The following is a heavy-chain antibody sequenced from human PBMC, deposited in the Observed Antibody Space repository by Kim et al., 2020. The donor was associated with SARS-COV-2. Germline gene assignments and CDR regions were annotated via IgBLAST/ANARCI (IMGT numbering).Heavy chain of an antibody. CDR1: GYTFSNYA. CDR2: INGGNGNK. Sequence: ASVKVSCKTSGYTFSNYAIDWVRQAPGQRPEWMGRINGGNGNKKYSQKFQGRLTITRDTSATTAYMEMSSLRFEDTGMYYCARDDIYYGSGRLYDFWGQGTLVTVSS. J-gene: IGHJ4*02. V-gene: IGHV1-3*01. D-gene: IGHD3-10*01. CDR3: ARDDIYYGSGRLYDF.